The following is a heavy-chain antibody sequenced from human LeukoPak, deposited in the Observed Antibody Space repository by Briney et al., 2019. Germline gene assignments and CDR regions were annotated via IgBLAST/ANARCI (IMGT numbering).Heavy chain of an antibody. Sequence: SETLSLTCAVYGGSFSGYYWSWIRQPPGKGLEWIGEINHSGSTSYNPSLKSRVTISVDTSKNQFSLKLSSVTAADTAVYYCARGEALDYWGQGTLVTVSS. CDR3: ARGEALDY. CDR2: INHSGST. CDR1: GGSFSGYY. J-gene: IGHJ4*02. V-gene: IGHV4-34*01.